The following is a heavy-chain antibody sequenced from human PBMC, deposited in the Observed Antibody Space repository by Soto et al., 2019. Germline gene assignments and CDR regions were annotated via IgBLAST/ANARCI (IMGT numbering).Heavy chain of an antibody. D-gene: IGHD3-10*01. J-gene: IGHJ4*02. Sequence: SETLSLTCTVSGGSISSSSYYWGWIRQPPGKGLEWIGSIYYSGSTYYNPSLKSRVTISVDTSKNQFSLKLSSVTAADTAVYYCARRRGDYWGQGTLVTVSS. V-gene: IGHV4-39*01. CDR1: GGSISSSSYY. CDR2: IYYSGST. CDR3: ARRRGDY.